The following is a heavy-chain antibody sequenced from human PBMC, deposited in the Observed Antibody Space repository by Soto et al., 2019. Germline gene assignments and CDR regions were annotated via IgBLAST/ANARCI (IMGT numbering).Heavy chain of an antibody. J-gene: IGHJ5*02. Sequence: QLQLQESGPGLVKPSETLSLICTVSGGSISRSGYYWGWIRQPPGKGLEWIVSIYYSGSTHYNPSLKSRVTISVDTSKNQFSLKLSSVTAADTAVYYCASGGDYNWFDPWGQGTLVTVSS. V-gene: IGHV4-39*01. CDR1: GGSISRSGYY. CDR3: ASGGDYNWFDP. D-gene: IGHD3-16*01. CDR2: IYYSGST.